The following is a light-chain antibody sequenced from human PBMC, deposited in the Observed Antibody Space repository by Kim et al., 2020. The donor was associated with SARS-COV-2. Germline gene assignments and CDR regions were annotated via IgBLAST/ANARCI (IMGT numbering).Light chain of an antibody. Sequence: QAVVTQEPSFSVSPGGTVTLTCGLSSGSVSTGYYPSWYQQTPGQAPRTLIYTTNTRSSGVPDRFSGSILGNKAALTITGARADDESDYYCVLYLGSGIWVFGGGTQLTVL. CDR1: SGSVSTGYY. V-gene: IGLV8-61*01. CDR3: VLYLGSGIWV. CDR2: TTN. J-gene: IGLJ3*02.